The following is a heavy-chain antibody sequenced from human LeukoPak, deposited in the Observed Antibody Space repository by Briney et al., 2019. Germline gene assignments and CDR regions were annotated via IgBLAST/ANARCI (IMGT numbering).Heavy chain of an antibody. D-gene: IGHD1-7*01. J-gene: IGHJ6*03. CDR2: ISGSGGST. CDR3: AKRRGLELLYYYCMDV. Sequence: GGSLRLSCAASGVTFSSYAMSWVREAPGKGLEWGSAISGSGGSTYYADSVKGRFTISRDNSKNTLYLQMNSLRAEDTAVYYCAKRRGLELLYYYCMDVWGKGTTVTVSS. V-gene: IGHV3-23*01. CDR1: GVTFSSYA.